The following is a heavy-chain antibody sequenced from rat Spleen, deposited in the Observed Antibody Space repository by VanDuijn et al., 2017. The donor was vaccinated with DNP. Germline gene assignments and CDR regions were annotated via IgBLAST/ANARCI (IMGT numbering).Heavy chain of an antibody. J-gene: IGHJ2*01. CDR2: ISSSGGGS. Sequence: EVQLVESGGGLVQPGRSLKLSCAASGFTFSSFPMAWVRQAPTRGLEWVAGISSSGGGSYYRDSVKGRLTISRDNAKSTLYLQMSSLRSEDTATYYCTRDRKNYDYFDYWGQGVMVTVSS. CDR1: GFTFSSFP. CDR3: TRDRKNYDYFDY. D-gene: IGHD1-10*01. V-gene: IGHV5-46*01.